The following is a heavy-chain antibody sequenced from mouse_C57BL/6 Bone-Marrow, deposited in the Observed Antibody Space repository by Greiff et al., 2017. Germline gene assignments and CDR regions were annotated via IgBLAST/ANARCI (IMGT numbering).Heavy chain of an antibody. D-gene: IGHD1-1*01. Sequence: NWVKQRPGQGLEWIGNIKPSNGGTNYNEKFKSKATLTVDKSSTTAYMQLRSLTSEDSAVYYCARSSDYYYGSSDYYAVDDWGPGTTVTVSS. V-gene: IGHV1-53*01. CDR2: IKPSNGGT. J-gene: IGHJ4*01. CDR3: ARSSDYYYGSSDYYAVDD.